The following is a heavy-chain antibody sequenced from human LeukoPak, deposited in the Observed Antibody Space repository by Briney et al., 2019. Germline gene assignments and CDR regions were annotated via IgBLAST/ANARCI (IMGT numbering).Heavy chain of an antibody. Sequence: GGSLRLSCAASGFTFSTYWMTWVRQAPGKGLEWVANIKEDGSEKVHVDSLKGRFTISRDNAKNALYLQMISLRVEDTAIYYCARDPYSRGFGAFDVWGQGTMVTVSS. CDR2: IKEDGSEK. CDR1: GFTFSTYW. J-gene: IGHJ3*01. V-gene: IGHV3-7*04. D-gene: IGHD6-19*01. CDR3: ARDPYSRGFGAFDV.